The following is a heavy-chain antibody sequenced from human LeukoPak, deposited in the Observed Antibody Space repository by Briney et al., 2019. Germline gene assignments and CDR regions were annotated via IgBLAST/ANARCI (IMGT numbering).Heavy chain of an antibody. D-gene: IGHD6-13*01. CDR3: ARGSSSWYFDY. CDR1: GFTFSDHY. CDR2: TRNKANSYTT. J-gene: IGHJ4*02. V-gene: IGHV3-72*01. Sequence: PGGSLRLSCAASGFTFSDHYMDWVRQAPGKGLEWVGRTRNKANSYTTEYAASVKGRFTISRDDSKNSLYLQMNSLKTEDTAVYYCARGSSSWYFDYWGQGTLVTVSS.